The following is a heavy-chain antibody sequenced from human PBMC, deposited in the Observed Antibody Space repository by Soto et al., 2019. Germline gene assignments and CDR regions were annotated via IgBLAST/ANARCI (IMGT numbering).Heavy chain of an antibody. CDR2: ISSSGSNI. Sequence: GGSLRLSCAASGFTFSDYYMSWIRQAPGKGLEWVSYISSSGSNIYYADSVKGRFTISRDNAKNSLYLQMNSLRAEDTAVYYCARGASQGLWFGEFTNWGQGTLVTVSS. D-gene: IGHD3-10*01. V-gene: IGHV3-11*01. CDR3: ARGASQGLWFGEFTN. CDR1: GFTFSDYY. J-gene: IGHJ4*02.